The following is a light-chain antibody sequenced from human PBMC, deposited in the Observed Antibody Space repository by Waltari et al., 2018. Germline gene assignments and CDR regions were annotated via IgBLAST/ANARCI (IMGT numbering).Light chain of an antibody. V-gene: IGKV3-11*01. CDR3: QQRSKWPPT. CDR1: QIVGKF. CDR2: DGS. J-gene: IGKJ1*01. Sequence: EIVLTQSPATLSLSPGERATLSCRTSQIVGKFLAWYQQKPGRAPRLLISDGSNRATGIPARFSGSGSGTDFTLTITSLEPEGSATYFCQQRSKWPPTFGQGTKVEIK.